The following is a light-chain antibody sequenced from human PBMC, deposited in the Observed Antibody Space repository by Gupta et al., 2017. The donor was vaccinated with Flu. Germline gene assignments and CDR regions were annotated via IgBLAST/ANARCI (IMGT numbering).Light chain of an antibody. CDR3: CSHAGSSTSAVV. CDR1: SSDVGSYNL. J-gene: IGLJ2*01. CDR2: EVS. Sequence: QSALTQPASVSGSPGQSITISCTGTSSDVGSYNLVSWYQQRPGKAPQLVIYEVSKRPSGVSNRFSGSKSGNTASLTVSGLQPEDEADYHYCSHAGSSTSAVVFGGGTKLTVL. V-gene: IGLV2-23*02.